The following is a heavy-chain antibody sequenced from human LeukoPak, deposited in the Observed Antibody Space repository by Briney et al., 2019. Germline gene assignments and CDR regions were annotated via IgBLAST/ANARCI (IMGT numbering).Heavy chain of an antibody. Sequence: KSSETLSLTCAVYGGSFSGYYWSWIRQPPGKGLEWIGEINHRGSTNYNPSLKRRVTISVDTSKNQFSLKLSSVTAADTAVYYCARHSSSWYRGLDYWGQGTLVTVSS. J-gene: IGHJ4*02. CDR1: GGSFSGYY. V-gene: IGHV4-34*01. D-gene: IGHD6-13*01. CDR3: ARHSSSWYRGLDY. CDR2: INHRGST.